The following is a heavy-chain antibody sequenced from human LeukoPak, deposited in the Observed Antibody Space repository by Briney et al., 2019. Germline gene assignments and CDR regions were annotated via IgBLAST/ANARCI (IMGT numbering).Heavy chain of an antibody. CDR3: AREYYYESSGYLLGGWFDP. V-gene: IGHV4-59*11. D-gene: IGHD3-22*01. Sequence: SETLSLTCTVSGASIYSHYGSWIRQPPGKGLEWSGYIYYSGSTNYNPSLKSRVTISVDTSKNQFSLKLSSVTAADTAVYYCAREYYYESSGYLLGGWFDPWGQGTLVTVSS. CDR1: GASIYSHY. CDR2: IYYSGST. J-gene: IGHJ5*02.